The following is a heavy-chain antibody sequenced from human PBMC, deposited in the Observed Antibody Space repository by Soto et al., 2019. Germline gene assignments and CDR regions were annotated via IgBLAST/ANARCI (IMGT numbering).Heavy chain of an antibody. CDR3: AREGDIVVVPAGGNWFDP. Sequence: GGSLRLSCAASGFTFSSYSMNWVRQAPGKGLEWVSSISSSSSYIYYADSVKGRFTISRDNAKNSLYLQMTSLRAEDTAVYYCAREGDIVVVPAGGNWFDPWGQGTLVTVSS. J-gene: IGHJ5*02. V-gene: IGHV3-21*01. D-gene: IGHD2-2*01. CDR1: GFTFSSYS. CDR2: ISSSSSYI.